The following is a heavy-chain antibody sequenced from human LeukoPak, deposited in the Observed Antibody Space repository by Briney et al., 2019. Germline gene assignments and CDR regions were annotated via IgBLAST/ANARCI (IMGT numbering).Heavy chain of an antibody. CDR3: ARAPRTTVTSYYYYYYGMDV. Sequence: PSETLSLTCTVSGGSISSGDYYWSWIRQPPGKGLEWIGYIYYSGSTYYNPSLKSRVTISVDTSKNQFSLKLSSVTAADTAVYYCARAPRTTVTSYYYYYYGMDVWGQGTTVTVSS. V-gene: IGHV4-30-4*01. D-gene: IGHD4-11*01. CDR1: GGSISSGDYY. J-gene: IGHJ6*02. CDR2: IYYSGST.